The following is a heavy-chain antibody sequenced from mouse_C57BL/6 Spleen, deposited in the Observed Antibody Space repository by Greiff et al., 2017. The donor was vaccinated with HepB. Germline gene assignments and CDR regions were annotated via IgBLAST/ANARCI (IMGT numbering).Heavy chain of an antibody. CDR3: AKILYGNHYFDY. V-gene: IGHV2-3*01. J-gene: IGHJ2*01. CDR2: IWGDGGT. CDR1: GFSLTSYG. Sequence: QVQLQQSGPGLVAPSQSLSITCTVSGFSLTSYGVSWVRQPPGKGLEWLGVIWGDGGTNYHSALISRLSISKDNSKSQLYLKLNSLQTDTTATYYCAKILYGNHYFDYWGQGTTLTVSS. D-gene: IGHD2-1*01.